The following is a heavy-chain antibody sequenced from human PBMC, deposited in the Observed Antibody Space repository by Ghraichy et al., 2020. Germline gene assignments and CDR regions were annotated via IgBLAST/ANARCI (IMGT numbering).Heavy chain of an antibody. Sequence: SCAASGFTFSRYGMHWVRQAPGKGLEWVAVTSYDASNKFYGGSVQGRFTISRDNSKNTLYLQMNYLRPQDTAVYYCAKERDTSGYYSFRGDYYGMDVWGQGTTVTVSS. D-gene: IGHD3-22*01. CDR3: AKERDTSGYYSFRGDYYGMDV. CDR2: TSYDASNK. J-gene: IGHJ6*02. CDR1: GFTFSRYG. V-gene: IGHV3-30*18.